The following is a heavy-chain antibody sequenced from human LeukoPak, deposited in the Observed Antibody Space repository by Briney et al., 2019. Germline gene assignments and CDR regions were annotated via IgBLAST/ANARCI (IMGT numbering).Heavy chain of an antibody. V-gene: IGHV3-20*04. CDR2: INWNCGST. CDR3: ARDAPSVVITTYYYYYMDV. Sequence: GGSLRLSCAASGFTFDDYGMSWVRQAPGKGLEWVSVINWNCGSTGYADSVKGRFTISRDNAKNSLYLQMNSLRAEDTALYYCARDAPSVVITTYYYYYMDVWGKGTTVTVSS. CDR1: GFTFDDYG. D-gene: IGHD3-22*01. J-gene: IGHJ6*03.